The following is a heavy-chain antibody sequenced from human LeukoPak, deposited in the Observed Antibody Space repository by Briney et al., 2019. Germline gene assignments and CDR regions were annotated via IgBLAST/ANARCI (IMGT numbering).Heavy chain of an antibody. CDR2: INSDGSAT. J-gene: IGHJ4*02. CDR3: AKGSLSIAALFYFDY. Sequence: PGGSLRLSCAASGLTISGYWMHWVRQAPGKGLVWVSRINSDGSATNYADSVKGRLTISRDNAKNTLYLQMNSLRAEDTAVYYCAKGSLSIAALFYFDYWGQGTLVTVSS. D-gene: IGHD6-6*01. CDR1: GLTISGYW. V-gene: IGHV3-74*01.